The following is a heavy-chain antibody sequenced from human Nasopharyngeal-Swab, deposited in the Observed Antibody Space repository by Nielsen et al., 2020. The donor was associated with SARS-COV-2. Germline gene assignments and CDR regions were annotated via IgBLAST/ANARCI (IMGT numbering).Heavy chain of an antibody. CDR3: ARDLVEYDSSGYYYAPPRGFGY. D-gene: IGHD3-22*01. Sequence: SETLSLTCTVSGGSISSSSYYWGWIRQPPGKGLEWIGSIYYSGSTYYNPSLKSRVTISVDTTKNQFLLKLSTVTAADTAVYYCARDLVEYDSSGYYYAPPRGFGYWGQGTLVTVSS. CDR1: GGSISSSSYY. J-gene: IGHJ4*02. V-gene: IGHV4-39*06. CDR2: IYYSGST.